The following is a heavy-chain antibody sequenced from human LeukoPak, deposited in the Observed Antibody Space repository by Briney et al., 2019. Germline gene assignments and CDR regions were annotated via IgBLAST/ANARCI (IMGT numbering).Heavy chain of an antibody. CDR2: FDPEDGET. D-gene: IGHD2-15*01. J-gene: IGHJ4*02. V-gene: IGHV1-24*01. CDR3: ATYQNRYCSGGSCVFDY. CDR1: GYTLTELS. Sequence: ASGKVSCKVSGYTLTELSMHWVRQAPGKGLEWMGCFDPEDGETIYAQKFRGRVTMTEDTSTDTAYMELSSLRSEDTAVYYCATYQNRYCSGGSCVFDYWGQGTLVTVSS.